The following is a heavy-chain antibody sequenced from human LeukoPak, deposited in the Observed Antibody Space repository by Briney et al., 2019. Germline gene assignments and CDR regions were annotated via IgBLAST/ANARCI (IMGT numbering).Heavy chain of an antibody. Sequence: KPGGSLRLSCAASGFTFSNAWMSWVRQAPGKGLEWVGRIKSKTDGGTTDYAAPVKGRFTISSDDSNTTLYLQMNSLTPEATAVYYCTTTRPTVLTGYSNWFDPWGQGTLVTVSS. D-gene: IGHD3-9*01. J-gene: IGHJ5*02. CDR2: IKSKTDGGTT. V-gene: IGHV3-15*01. CDR3: TTTRPTVLTGYSNWFDP. CDR1: GFTFSNAW.